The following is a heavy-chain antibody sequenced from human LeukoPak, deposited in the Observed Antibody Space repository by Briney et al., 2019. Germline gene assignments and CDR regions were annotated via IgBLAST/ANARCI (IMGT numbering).Heavy chain of an antibody. V-gene: IGHV3-7*01. CDR1: GFTFTSYW. D-gene: IGHD3-10*01. Sequence: PGGSLRLSCAASGFTFTSYWMSWVRQAPGKGLAWVANINQDGSEKYYVDSVKGRFTIPRDNARNSLHLQMNSLRAEDTAVYYCVRDSSTPDYWGQGTLVTVSS. CDR3: VRDSSTPDY. J-gene: IGHJ4*02. CDR2: INQDGSEK.